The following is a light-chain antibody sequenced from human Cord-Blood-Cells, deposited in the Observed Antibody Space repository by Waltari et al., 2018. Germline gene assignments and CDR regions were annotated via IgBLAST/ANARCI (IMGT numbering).Light chain of an antibody. CDR3: QQYYSYPLT. J-gene: IGKJ3*01. CDR2: AAS. V-gene: IGKV1-8*01. CDR1: QGISSY. Sequence: VTITCRASQGISSYLAWYQQKPGKAPKLLIYAASTLQSGVPSRFSGSGSGTDFTLTISCLQSEDFATYYCQQYYSYPLTFGPGTKVDIK.